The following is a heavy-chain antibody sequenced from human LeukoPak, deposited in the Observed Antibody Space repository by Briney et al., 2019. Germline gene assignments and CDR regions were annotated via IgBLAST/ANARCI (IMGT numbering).Heavy chain of an antibody. J-gene: IGHJ4*02. V-gene: IGHV3-21*01. D-gene: IGHD3-22*01. CDR3: ARALYDSSGYYYAGFDS. CDR2: ITSSGRYI. CDR1: GFTFSSYS. Sequence: GGSLRLSCAASGFTFSSYSMNWVRQAPGKGLEWVSSITSSGRYIYYADSVKGRFTISRDNPKNSLYLQMNSLTAEDTAVYYCARALYDSSGYYYAGFDSWGQGTLVTVSS.